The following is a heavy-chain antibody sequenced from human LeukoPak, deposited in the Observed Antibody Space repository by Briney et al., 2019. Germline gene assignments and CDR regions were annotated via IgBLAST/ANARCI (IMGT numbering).Heavy chain of an antibody. CDR1: SYSINSNYY. Sequence: TSETLSLTCSVSSYSINSNYYWGWIRQSPGKGLEWIGEIYHSGSTNYNPSLKSRVTISVDKSKNQFSLKLSSVTAADTAVYYCARRPSGTGSYYYYYMDVWGKGTTVTVSS. V-gene: IGHV4-38-2*01. CDR2: IYHSGST. CDR3: ARRPSGTGSYYYYYMDV. J-gene: IGHJ6*03. D-gene: IGHD3-10*01.